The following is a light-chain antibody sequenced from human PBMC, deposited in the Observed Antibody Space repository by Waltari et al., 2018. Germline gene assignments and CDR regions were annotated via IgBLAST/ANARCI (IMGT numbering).Light chain of an antibody. CDR1: SGHSD. CDR2: VRRGGSH. V-gene: IGLV4-69*01. CDR3: QTWGTDVPYV. J-gene: IGLJ1*01. Sequence: QLVLTQSPSVSASLGASVRLTCTLSSGHSDVVWHQQRPEQGPQYLMTVRRGGSHAKADGIPDRFSGSTSGAARYLTISGLQSGDEADYYCQTWGTDVPYVFGSGSKVTVL.